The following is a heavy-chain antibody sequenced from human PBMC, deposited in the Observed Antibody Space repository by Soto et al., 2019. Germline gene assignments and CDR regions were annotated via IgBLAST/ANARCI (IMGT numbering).Heavy chain of an antibody. Sequence: LRLSCTTSGFTFGDYALSCVRQAPGKGLEWVGFIRRNAYGGTTDYAASVKDRFTISRDDSKSIAYLQMNSLRTEDTALYYCTRASSLDFDFWGQGTLVTVSS. V-gene: IGHV3-49*04. CDR1: GFTFGDYA. D-gene: IGHD3-16*01. J-gene: IGHJ4*02. CDR3: TRASSLDFDF. CDR2: IRRNAYGGTT.